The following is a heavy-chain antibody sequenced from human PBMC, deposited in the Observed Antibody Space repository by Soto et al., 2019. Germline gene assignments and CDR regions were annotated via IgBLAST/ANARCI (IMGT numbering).Heavy chain of an antibody. J-gene: IGHJ5*02. CDR3: ARGVEWQRGGGNWFDP. CDR2: IIPIFGTA. V-gene: IGHV1-69*06. Sequence: QVQLVQSGAEVKKPGSSVKVSCKASGGTFSSYAISWVRQAPGQGLEWMGGIIPIFGTANYAQKFQGRVTISADKSTSTADMELSSLRSEDPAVYCCARGVEWQRGGGNWFDPWGQGTLVTVSS. D-gene: IGHD6-25*01. CDR1: GGTFSSYA.